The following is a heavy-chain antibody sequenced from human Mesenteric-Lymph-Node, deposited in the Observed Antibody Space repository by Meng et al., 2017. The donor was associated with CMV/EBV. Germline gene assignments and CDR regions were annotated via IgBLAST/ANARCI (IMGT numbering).Heavy chain of an antibody. V-gene: IGHV3-48*04. J-gene: IGHJ4*02. CDR1: GFTSSSYS. D-gene: IGHD3-3*01. CDR3: ARDRWFLEWLLPLDF. Sequence: GESLKISCAASGFTSSSYSMNWVRQAPGKGLEWVSSISSNDRTTNYAESVKGRFIISRDNAKNSVYLQMHSLRAEDTVVYYCARDRWFLEWLLPLDFWGQGTLVTVSS. CDR2: ISSNDRTT.